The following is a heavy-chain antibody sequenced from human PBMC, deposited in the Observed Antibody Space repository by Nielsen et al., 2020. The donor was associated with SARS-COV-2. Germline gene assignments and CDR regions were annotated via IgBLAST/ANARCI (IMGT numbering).Heavy chain of an antibody. V-gene: IGHV4-59*13. J-gene: IGHJ6*02. CDR3: ARGNYDFWSGYYTRYYYYGMDV. Sequence: SETLSLTCAVYGGSFSGYYWSWIRQPPGKGLEWIGYIYYSGSTNYNPSLKSRVTISVDTSKNQFSLKLSSVTAADTAVYYCARGNYDFWSGYYTRYYYYGMDVWGQGTTVTVSS. D-gene: IGHD3-3*01. CDR1: GGSFSGYY. CDR2: IYYSGST.